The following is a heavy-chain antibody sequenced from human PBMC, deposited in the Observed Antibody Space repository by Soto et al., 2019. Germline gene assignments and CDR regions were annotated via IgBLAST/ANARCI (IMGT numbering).Heavy chain of an antibody. CDR3: AKDRLSSGSGVRFEP. CDR2: ISGRGSDT. D-gene: IGHD3-22*01. V-gene: IGHV3-23*01. CDR1: GFTFSNYA. J-gene: IGHJ5*02. Sequence: GGSLRLSCAASGFTFSNYAMSWVRQAPGKGLEWVSSISGRGSDTYYVDSVKGRFTISRDNSIDTLFLHLNSLRAEDTAVYYCAKDRLSSGSGVRFEPWGKETLVTVSS.